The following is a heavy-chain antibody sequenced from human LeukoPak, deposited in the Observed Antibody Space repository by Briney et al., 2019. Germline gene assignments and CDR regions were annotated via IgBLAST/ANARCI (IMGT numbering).Heavy chain of an antibody. CDR2: IYWNDDK. J-gene: IGHJ4*02. CDR3: AHSMGDYGDYFDY. CDR1: GFSFSTSGVG. Sequence: ESGPTLVNPIQTLALTCTFSGFSFSTSGVGVGCIRQPSGKVLEWIGLIYWNDDKSYSPSLKSRLTITKDTSKNHVVLTMTNIDPVDTATYYCAHSMGDYGDYFDYWGQGTLVTVSS. V-gene: IGHV2-5*01. D-gene: IGHD4-17*01.